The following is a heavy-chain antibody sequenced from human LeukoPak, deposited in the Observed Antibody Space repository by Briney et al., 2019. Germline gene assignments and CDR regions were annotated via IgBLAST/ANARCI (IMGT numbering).Heavy chain of an antibody. V-gene: IGHV4-59*01. CDR3: ARVKIGGLPDY. D-gene: IGHD3-16*01. J-gene: IGHJ4*02. CDR1: GASISSYY. CDR2: IYYSGST. Sequence: SETLSLTCTVSGASISSYYWSWIRQPPGKGLEWIGYIYYSGSTNYNPSLKSRVTISVDTSKNQFSLKLSSVTAADTAVYYCARVKIGGLPDYWGQGTLVTVSS.